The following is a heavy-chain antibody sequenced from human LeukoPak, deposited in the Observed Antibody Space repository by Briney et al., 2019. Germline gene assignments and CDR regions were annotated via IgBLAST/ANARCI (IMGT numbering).Heavy chain of an antibody. D-gene: IGHD6-19*01. Sequence: GGSLRLSCAASGFTFSSYSMNWVRQAPGKGLEWVSYISSSSSTIYYADSVKGRFTISRDNAKNSLYLQMNSLRAEDTAVYYCAREDSSGWYRFDYWGQGTLVTVSS. V-gene: IGHV3-48*04. CDR2: ISSSSSTI. CDR3: AREDSSGWYRFDY. CDR1: GFTFSSYS. J-gene: IGHJ4*02.